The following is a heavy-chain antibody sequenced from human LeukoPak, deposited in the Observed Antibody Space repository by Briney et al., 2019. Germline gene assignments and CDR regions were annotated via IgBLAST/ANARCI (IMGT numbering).Heavy chain of an antibody. V-gene: IGHV3-23*01. CDR2: LSGSGATT. D-gene: IGHD3-10*01. J-gene: IGHJ4*02. CDR3: AKSGLQYFDY. Sequence: GGSLRLSCAASGFIFGSYALSWVRQAPGKGLEWVSALSGSGATTYYADSVRGRFTISRDNSKNTVFLQMNSLRAEDTAVYYCAKSGLQYFDYWGQGTLVTVSS. CDR1: GFIFGSYA.